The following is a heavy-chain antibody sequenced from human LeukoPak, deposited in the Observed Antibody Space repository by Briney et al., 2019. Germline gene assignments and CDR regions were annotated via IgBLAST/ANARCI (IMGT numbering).Heavy chain of an antibody. D-gene: IGHD3-9*01. Sequence: SETLSLTCTVSGGSISSYYWSWIRQPPGKGLEWIGYIYYSGSTNYNPSLKSRVTISVDTSKNHFSLKLSSVTAADTAVYYCARGRSDWFLDYWGQGTLVTVSS. CDR1: GGSISSYY. V-gene: IGHV4-59*01. J-gene: IGHJ4*02. CDR3: ARGRSDWFLDY. CDR2: IYYSGST.